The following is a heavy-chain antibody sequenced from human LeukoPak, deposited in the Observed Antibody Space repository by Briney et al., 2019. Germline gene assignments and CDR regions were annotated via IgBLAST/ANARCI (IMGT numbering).Heavy chain of an antibody. Sequence: GGSLRLPCATSGFTFRSFAMHWVRQAPGKGLEWLALIWFDGSSKNYTDSVEGRFTISRDNSKNTLFLQMNSLRAEDTAVYYCARGFYRVRHDQSTYYFVHWGQGTLVTVSS. J-gene: IGHJ4*02. CDR2: IWFDGSSK. CDR3: ARGFYRVRHDQSTYYFVH. CDR1: GFTFRSFA. V-gene: IGHV3-33*01. D-gene: IGHD3-16*02.